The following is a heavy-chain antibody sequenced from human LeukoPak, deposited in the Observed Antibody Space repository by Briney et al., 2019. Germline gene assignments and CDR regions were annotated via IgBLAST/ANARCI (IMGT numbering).Heavy chain of an antibody. CDR3: ARPQQYYYGMDV. Sequence: SETLSLTCAVYGGSFSDYYWSWIRQPPGKGLEWIGEVKHSGSTNYNPSLKSRVTISVDASKNQLSLKLSSVTAADTAVYYCARPQQYYYGMDVWGKGTTVTVSS. CDR1: GGSFSDYY. CDR2: VKHSGST. V-gene: IGHV4-34*01. J-gene: IGHJ6*04.